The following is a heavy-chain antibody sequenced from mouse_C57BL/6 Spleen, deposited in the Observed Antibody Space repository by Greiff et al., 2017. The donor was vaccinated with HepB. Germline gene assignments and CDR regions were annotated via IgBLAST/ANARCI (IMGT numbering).Heavy chain of an antibody. J-gene: IGHJ2*01. CDR2: ISSGSSTI. CDR1: GFTFSDYG. Sequence: EVQLVESGGGLVKPGGSLKLSCAASGFTFSDYGMHWVRQAPEKGLEWVAYISSGSSTIYYADTVKGRFTISRDNATNTLFLQMTRLRSEDTAMYDSAREGNWDHFDDWGKGTTLTVSS. D-gene: IGHD4-1*01. CDR3: AREGNWDHFDD. V-gene: IGHV5-17*01.